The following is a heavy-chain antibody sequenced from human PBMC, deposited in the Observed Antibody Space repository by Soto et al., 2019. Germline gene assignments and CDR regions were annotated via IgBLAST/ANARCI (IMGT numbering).Heavy chain of an antibody. D-gene: IGHD6-6*01. CDR3: ARDTRGMYSSSRTHYYYYYMDV. CDR1: GGSISSYD. Sequence: SETLSLTCTVSGGSISSYDWSWIRQPPGKGLEWIGYIYYSGSTNYNPSLKSRVTISVDTSKNQFSLKLSSVTAADTAVYYCARDTRGMYSSSRTHYYYYYMDVWGKGTTVTVSS. CDR2: IYYSGST. J-gene: IGHJ6*03. V-gene: IGHV4-59*01.